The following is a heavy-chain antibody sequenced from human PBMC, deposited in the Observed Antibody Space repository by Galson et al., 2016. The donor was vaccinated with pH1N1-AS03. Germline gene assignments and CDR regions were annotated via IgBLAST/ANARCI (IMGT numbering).Heavy chain of an antibody. Sequence: ETLSLTCAVSGGSISDYYLSWIRQPPGKGLEWIGHIHHSGTTNYNPSLKRRVTISVDTSKKQFSLKMTSVTAADTAVYFCAAGQGCQFDYWGQGTLVTDSS. CDR3: AAGQGCQFDY. V-gene: IGHV4-59*01. CDR1: GGSISDYY. J-gene: IGHJ4*02. D-gene: IGHD2-8*01. CDR2: IHHSGTT.